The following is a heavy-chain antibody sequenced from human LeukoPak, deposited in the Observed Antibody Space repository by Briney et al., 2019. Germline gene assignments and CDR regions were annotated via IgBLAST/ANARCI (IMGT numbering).Heavy chain of an antibody. CDR3: ARTIVVVPAARRTIYYYYGMDV. J-gene: IGHJ6*04. Sequence: GGSLRLSCAASGFTFSSYWMSWVRQAPGKGLEWVANIKQDGSEKYYVDSVKGRFTISRDNAKNSLYLQMNSLRAEDTAVYYCARTIVVVPAARRTIYYYYGMDVWGKGTTVTVSS. CDR2: IKQDGSEK. CDR1: GFTFSSYW. D-gene: IGHD2-2*01. V-gene: IGHV3-7*03.